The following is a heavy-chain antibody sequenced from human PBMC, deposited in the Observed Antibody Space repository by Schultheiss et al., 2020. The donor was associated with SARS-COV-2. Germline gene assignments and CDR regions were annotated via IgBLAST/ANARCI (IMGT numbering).Heavy chain of an antibody. V-gene: IGHV3-30*04. CDR3: ARGVSYYDY. J-gene: IGHJ4*02. CDR1: GFTFSSYA. Sequence: GGSLRLSCAASGFTFSSYAMHWVRQAPGKGLEWVAVISYDGSNKYYAGSVKGRFTISRDNAKNSLYLQMNSLRAEDTAVYYCARGVSYYDYWGQGTLVTVSS. CDR2: ISYDGSNK. D-gene: IGHD1-26*01.